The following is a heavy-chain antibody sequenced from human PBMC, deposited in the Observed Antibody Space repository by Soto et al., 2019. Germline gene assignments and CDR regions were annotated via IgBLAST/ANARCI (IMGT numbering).Heavy chain of an antibody. V-gene: IGHV1-69*01. CDR1: RGTFSRHA. D-gene: IGHD6-13*01. Sequence: QVQLVQSGAELRKPGSSVKVSCKSSRGTFSRHAINWVRQAPGQGLEWMGGIIPLFGTTNYAQKFKGRLTITADESTNTTYMELSSLKSEDAAVYYCARASIHGSSWYFWFDPWGQGTLVTVSS. CDR2: IIPLFGTT. J-gene: IGHJ5*02. CDR3: ARASIHGSSWYFWFDP.